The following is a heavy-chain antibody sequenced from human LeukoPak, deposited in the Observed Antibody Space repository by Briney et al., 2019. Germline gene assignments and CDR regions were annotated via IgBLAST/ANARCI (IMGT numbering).Heavy chain of an antibody. J-gene: IGHJ4*02. CDR1: GFTFSSYS. D-gene: IGHD2-2*01. V-gene: IGHV3-21*01. Sequence: GGSLRLSCAASGFTFSSYSMNWVRQAPGKGLEWVSSISSSSSYIYYADSVKGRFTISRDNAKNSLYLQMNSLRAEDTAVYYCARDIVVVPAAIGPSYWGQGTLVTVSS. CDR3: ARDIVVVPAAIGPSY. CDR2: ISSSSSYI.